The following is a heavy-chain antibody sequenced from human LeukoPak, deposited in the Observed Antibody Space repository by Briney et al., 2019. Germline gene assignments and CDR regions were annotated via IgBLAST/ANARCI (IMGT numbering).Heavy chain of an antibody. D-gene: IGHD3-9*01. CDR3: ARDLDWILFDY. Sequence: GGSLRLSCAGSGLRFSSYWMSWVRLAPGKGLEWVANINEDGSEKYYVDSVKGRITISRDNAKNSLYLQMSNMRAEDTAVYYCARDLDWILFDYWGQGTLVTVSS. CDR1: GLRFSSYW. V-gene: IGHV3-7*01. CDR2: INEDGSEK. J-gene: IGHJ4*02.